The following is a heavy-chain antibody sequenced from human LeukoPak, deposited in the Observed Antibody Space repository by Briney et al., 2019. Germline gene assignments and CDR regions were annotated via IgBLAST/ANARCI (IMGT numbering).Heavy chain of an antibody. CDR1: GFTFSSYG. V-gene: IGHV3-21*04. CDR2: ISSISSYI. D-gene: IGHD3-22*01. J-gene: IGHJ4*02. Sequence: GGSLRLSCAASGFTFSSYGMSWVRQAPGKGLEWVSSISSISSYIYYADSVKGRFTISRDNAKNSMYLQMNSLRVEDTALYYCAKGYYYDSSGHFDYWGQGTLVTVSS. CDR3: AKGYYYDSSGHFDY.